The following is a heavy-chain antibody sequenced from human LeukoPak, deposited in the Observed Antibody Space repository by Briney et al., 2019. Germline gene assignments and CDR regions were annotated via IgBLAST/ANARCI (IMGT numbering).Heavy chain of an antibody. D-gene: IGHD3-9*01. Sequence: GGSLRLSCAASGFTFSSYWMHWVRQAPGKGLEWVSAIVGSGSNTYYADSVKGRFTISRDNPKNTLYLQMNSLRAEDTAVYYCAKWGDYDILTGYYDSDYWGQGTLVTVSS. CDR1: GFTFSSYW. CDR3: AKWGDYDILTGYYDSDY. CDR2: IVGSGSNT. V-gene: IGHV3-23*01. J-gene: IGHJ4*02.